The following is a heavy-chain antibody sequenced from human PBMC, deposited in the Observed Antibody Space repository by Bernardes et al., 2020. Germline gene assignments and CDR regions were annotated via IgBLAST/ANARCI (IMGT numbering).Heavy chain of an antibody. V-gene: IGHV6-1*01. D-gene: IGHD6-13*01. Sequence: QTLSLTCAISGDSVSSNSAAWNWIRQSPSRGLEWLGRTYYRSKWYNDYAVSVKSRITINPDTSKNQFSLQLNSVTPEDTAVYYCARGVNSSSWYSHWYYYYGMDVWGQGTTVTVSS. CDR1: GDSVSSNSAA. CDR3: ARGVNSSSWYSHWYYYYGMDV. J-gene: IGHJ6*02. CDR2: TYYRSKWYN.